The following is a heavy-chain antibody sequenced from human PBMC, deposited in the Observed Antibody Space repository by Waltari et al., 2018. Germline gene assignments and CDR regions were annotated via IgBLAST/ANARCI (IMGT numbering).Heavy chain of an antibody. J-gene: IGHJ6*02. Sequence: QVQLVQSGAEVKKPGSSVKVSCKASGGTFSSYAISWVRQAPGQGLTWMGRIIPIFGTANYAQKFQGRVTITADKSTSTAYMELSSLRSEDTAVYYCAREVTIFGVVIVGYYYGMDVWGQGTTVTVSS. CDR3: AREVTIFGVVIVGYYYGMDV. CDR2: IIPIFGTA. D-gene: IGHD3-3*01. CDR1: GGTFSSYA. V-gene: IGHV1-69*08.